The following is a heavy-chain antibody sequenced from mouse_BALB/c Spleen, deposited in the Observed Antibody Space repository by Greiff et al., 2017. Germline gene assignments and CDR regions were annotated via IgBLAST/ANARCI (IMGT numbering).Heavy chain of an antibody. Sequence: QVQLQQPGAELVKPGASVKLSCKASGYTFTSYWMHWVKQRPGQGLEWIGEINPSNGRTNYNEKFKSKATLTVDKSSSTAYMQLSSLTSEDSAVYYCARQRDNYYGPDYWGQGTTLTVSS. CDR3: ARQRDNYYGPDY. D-gene: IGHD1-2*01. CDR1: GYTFTSYW. V-gene: IGHV1S81*02. CDR2: INPSNGRT. J-gene: IGHJ2*01.